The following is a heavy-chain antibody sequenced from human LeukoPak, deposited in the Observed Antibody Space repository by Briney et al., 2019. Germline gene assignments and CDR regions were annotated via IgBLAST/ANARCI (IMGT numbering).Heavy chain of an antibody. V-gene: IGHV3-74*01. CDR3: ARDRYYGIDV. J-gene: IGHJ6*02. CDR2: IKSDGTST. CDR1: GFTFSSYW. Sequence: GGSLRLSCAASGFTFSSYWMHWVRQDPGKGLVWVSHIKSDGTSTSYADSVRGRFTISRDNAKNTLYLQMYSLRAEDTAVYFCARDRYYGIDVWGRGTTVTVSS.